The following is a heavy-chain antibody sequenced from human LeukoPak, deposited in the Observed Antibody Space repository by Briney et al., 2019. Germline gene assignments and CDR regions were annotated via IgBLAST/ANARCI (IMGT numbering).Heavy chain of an antibody. V-gene: IGHV1-46*01. CDR3: ARTAARRFDY. D-gene: IGHD6-6*01. CDR1: GGTFSTFA. CDR2: INPTGGST. Sequence: ASVKVSCKASGGTFSTFAISWVRQAPGQGLEWMGIINPTGGSTTYAQKFQGRVTMTRDTSTSTVYMELSSLRSDDTAVYYCARTAARRFDYWGQGTLVTVSS. J-gene: IGHJ4*02.